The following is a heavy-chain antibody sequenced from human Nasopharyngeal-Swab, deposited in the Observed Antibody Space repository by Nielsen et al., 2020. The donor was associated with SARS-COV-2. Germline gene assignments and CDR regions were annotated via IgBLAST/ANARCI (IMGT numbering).Heavy chain of an antibody. J-gene: IGHJ5*02. Sequence: ETLSLTCAVYGGSFSGYYWSWIRQPPGKGLEWIGEINHSGSTNYNPSLKSRVTISVDTSKNQFSLKLSSVTAADTAVYYCARGLYYYGSGRAVPWGQGTLVTVSS. D-gene: IGHD3-10*01. CDR3: ARGLYYYGSGRAVP. CDR2: INHSGST. CDR1: GGSFSGYY. V-gene: IGHV4-34*01.